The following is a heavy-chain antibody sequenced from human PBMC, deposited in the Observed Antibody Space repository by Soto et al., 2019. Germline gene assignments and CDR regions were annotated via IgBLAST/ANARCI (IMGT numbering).Heavy chain of an antibody. V-gene: IGHV3-23*01. CDR3: KGSSSSFDY. D-gene: IGHD6-6*01. CDR2: ISGSGGST. CDR1: GFTFSSYA. J-gene: IGHJ4*02. Sequence: GGSLRLSWAASGFTFSSYAMSWVRQAPGKRMEWVSAISGSGGSTYYADSVKGRFTISRDNSKNSLYLQMNSLRAADTAVYYCKGSSSSFDYWGQGTLVTVSS.